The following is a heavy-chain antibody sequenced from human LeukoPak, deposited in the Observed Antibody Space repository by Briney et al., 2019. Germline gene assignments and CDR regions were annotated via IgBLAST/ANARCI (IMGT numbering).Heavy chain of an antibody. Sequence: SESLSLTRTASGGSINFYYWSWIRPPAGKGLEWIGRIYSTGSTNYSPSLKSRVTMSVDKSKNQFSLNLSSVTAADTAVYYCARGIADPYSFDSWGQGTLVTVSS. J-gene: IGHJ4*02. CDR3: ARGIADPYSFDS. D-gene: IGHD6-13*01. CDR1: GGSINFYY. V-gene: IGHV4-4*07. CDR2: IYSTGST.